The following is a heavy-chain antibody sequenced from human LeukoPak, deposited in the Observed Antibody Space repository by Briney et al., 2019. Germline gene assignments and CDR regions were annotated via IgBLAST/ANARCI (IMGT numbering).Heavy chain of an antibody. Sequence: SQTLSLTCTVSGGSISSGGYYWRWIRQHPGKGLEWIGYIYYSGSTYYNPSLKSRVTISVDTSKNQFSLKLSSVTAADTAVYYCARGYASLSTFGIWGQGTNVTVSS. J-gene: IGHJ3*02. CDR1: GGSISSGGYY. D-gene: IGHD3-16*01. V-gene: IGHV4-31*03. CDR2: IYYSGST. CDR3: ARGYASLSTFGI.